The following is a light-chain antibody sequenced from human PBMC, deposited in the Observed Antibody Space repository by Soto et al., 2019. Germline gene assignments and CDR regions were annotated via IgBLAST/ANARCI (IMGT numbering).Light chain of an antibody. Sequence: EIVMTQSPATLSVSPGERATLSCRASQSVSSNLAWYQQKPGQAPRLLIYGASTRATVIPAGFSGSGSGTEFTLTISXXXXXDFAVYYCQQYHXXXXTFG. CDR1: QSVSSN. CDR3: QQYHXXXXT. CDR2: GAS. J-gene: IGKJ1*01. V-gene: IGKV3-15*01.